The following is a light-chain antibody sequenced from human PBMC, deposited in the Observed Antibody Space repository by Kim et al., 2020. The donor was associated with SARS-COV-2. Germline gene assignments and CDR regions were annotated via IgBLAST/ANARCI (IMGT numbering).Light chain of an antibody. CDR2: GKN. V-gene: IGLV3-19*01. CDR1: SLRSYY. Sequence: ALGQTARSTCQGDSLRSYYASWYQQKPGQAHVLVIYGKNNRPSGIPDRFSGSSSGNTASLTITGAQAEDEADYYCNSRDSSGNHYVFGTGTKVTVL. CDR3: NSRDSSGNHYV. J-gene: IGLJ1*01.